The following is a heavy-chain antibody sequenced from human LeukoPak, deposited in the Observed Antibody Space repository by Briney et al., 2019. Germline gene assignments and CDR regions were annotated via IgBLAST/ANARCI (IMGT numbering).Heavy chain of an antibody. Sequence: PSETLSLTRGVSGGSFSGHYWTWLRPTPGKGVEGMGEINHGGVTNYNPSLKSRVSISIDTSTNEISLNMSSVTAADTGIYYCARGRNWQTFYHYYMDVWGKGATVTVS. CDR2: INHGGVT. CDR3: ARGRNWQTFYHYYMDV. D-gene: IGHD1-14*01. CDR1: GGSFSGHY. J-gene: IGHJ6*03. V-gene: IGHV4-34*01.